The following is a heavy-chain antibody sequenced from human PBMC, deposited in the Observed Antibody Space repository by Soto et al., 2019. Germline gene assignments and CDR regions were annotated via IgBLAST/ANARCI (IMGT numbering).Heavy chain of an antibody. CDR2: ISSGSSYI. CDR1: GFTFSSYS. Sequence: GGSLRLSCAASGFTFSSYSMNWVRQAPGKGLEWVSSISSGSSYIYYADSLKGRFTINPDTSKNEFSLQLSAVTPDDTAVYYCVRYGSGWYLDYWGQRTLVTVSS. V-gene: IGHV3-21*01. D-gene: IGHD6-19*01. J-gene: IGHJ4*02. CDR3: VRYGSGWYLDY.